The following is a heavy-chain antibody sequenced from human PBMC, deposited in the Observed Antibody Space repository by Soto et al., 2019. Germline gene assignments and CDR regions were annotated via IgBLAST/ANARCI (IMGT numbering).Heavy chain of an antibody. J-gene: IGHJ5*02. V-gene: IGHV4-34*01. CDR1: GGSFSGYY. Sequence: SETLSLTCAVYGGSFSGYYWSWIRQPPGNGLEWIGEINHSGSTNYNPSLKSRVTISVDTSKNQFSLKLSSVTAADTAVYYCARGPITTNPRFDPWGQGILVTVS. CDR2: INHSGST. CDR3: ARGPITTNPRFDP. D-gene: IGHD3-22*01.